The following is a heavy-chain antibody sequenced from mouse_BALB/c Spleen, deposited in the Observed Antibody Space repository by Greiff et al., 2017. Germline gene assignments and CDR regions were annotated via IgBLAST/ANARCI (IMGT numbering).Heavy chain of an antibody. V-gene: IGHV5-9-3*01. CDR1: GFTFSSYA. Sequence: EVKLVESGGGLVKPGGSLKLSCAASGFTFSSYAMSWVRQTPEKRLEWVATISSGGSYTYYPDSVKGRFTISRDNAKNTLYLQMSSLRSEDTAMYYCARDYYGSSWYFDGWGAGTTVTVSS. D-gene: IGHD1-1*01. CDR3: ARDYYGSSWYFDG. J-gene: IGHJ1*01. CDR2: ISSGGSYT.